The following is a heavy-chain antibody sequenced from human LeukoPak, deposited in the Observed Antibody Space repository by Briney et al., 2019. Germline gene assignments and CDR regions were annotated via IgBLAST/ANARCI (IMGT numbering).Heavy chain of an antibody. Sequence: SETLSLTCDVYGGSFSGYYWSWIRQPPGKGLEWIGEINHSGSTNYNPSLKSRVTISVDTSKNQFSLKLSSVTAADTAVYYCALLPYYDILTGSHPFDYWGQGTLVTVSS. J-gene: IGHJ4*02. CDR2: INHSGST. CDR3: ALLPYYDILTGSHPFDY. CDR1: GGSFSGYY. V-gene: IGHV4-34*01. D-gene: IGHD3-9*01.